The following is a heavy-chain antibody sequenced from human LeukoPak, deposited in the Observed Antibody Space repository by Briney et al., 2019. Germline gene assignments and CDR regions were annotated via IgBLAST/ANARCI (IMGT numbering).Heavy chain of an antibody. D-gene: IGHD3-3*01. V-gene: IGHV4-34*01. Sequence: SETLSLTCAVYGGSFSGYYWSWIRQPPGKGLEWIGEINHSGSTNYNPSLKSRVTTSVDTSKNQFSLKLSSVTAADTAVYYCARGMSGFVYWGQGTLVTVSS. J-gene: IGHJ4*02. CDR3: ARGMSGFVY. CDR1: GGSFSGYY. CDR2: INHSGST.